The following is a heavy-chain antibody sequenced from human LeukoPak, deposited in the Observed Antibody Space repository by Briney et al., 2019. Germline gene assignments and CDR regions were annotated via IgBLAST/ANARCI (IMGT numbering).Heavy chain of an antibody. J-gene: IGHJ4*02. D-gene: IGHD6-19*01. Sequence: GGALRLSCAASRFTLSSYWMSWVRQAPGKGVEWVANIKQDGSEKYYVDSVKGRFTISRDNAKNSLYLQMNSLRAEDTAVYYCARDRAGSGWYFDYWGQGTLVTVSS. V-gene: IGHV3-7*01. CDR1: RFTLSSYW. CDR2: IKQDGSEK. CDR3: ARDRAGSGWYFDY.